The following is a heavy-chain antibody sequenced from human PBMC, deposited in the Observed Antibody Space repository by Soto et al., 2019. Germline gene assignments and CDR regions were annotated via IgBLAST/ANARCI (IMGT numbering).Heavy chain of an antibody. CDR3: ASGRAQFDY. V-gene: IGHV4-34*01. Sequence: SETLSLTCAVYGGSFSGYYWSWIRQPPGKGLEWIGEINHSGSTNYNPSLKSRVTISVDTSKNQFSLKLSSVTAADTAVYYCASGRAQFDYWGQGTLVTVPQ. J-gene: IGHJ4*02. CDR2: INHSGST. CDR1: GGSFSGYY.